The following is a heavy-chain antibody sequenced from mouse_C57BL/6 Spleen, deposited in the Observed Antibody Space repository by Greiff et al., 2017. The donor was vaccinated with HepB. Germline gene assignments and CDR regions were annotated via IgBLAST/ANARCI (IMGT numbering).Heavy chain of an antibody. CDR3: ARRDWCDY. J-gene: IGHJ3*01. V-gene: IGHV1-50*01. CDR1: GYTFTSYW. CDR2: IDPSDSYT. Sequence: QVQLQQPGAELVKPGASVKLSCKASGYTFTSYWMQWVKQRPGQGLEWIGEIDPSDSYTNYNQKFKGKATLKVDTSSSTAYMQLSSLTSEDSAVYYCARRDWCDYWGQGTMVTVSA.